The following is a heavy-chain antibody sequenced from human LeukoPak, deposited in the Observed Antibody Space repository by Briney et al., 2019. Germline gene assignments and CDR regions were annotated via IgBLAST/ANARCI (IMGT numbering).Heavy chain of an antibody. Sequence: GGSLRLSCAAPGFTFSTYWMHWVRQAPGKGLEWVSGSGSGGSTYYADSVKGRFTISRDNSKNTLYLQMNSLRAEDTAVYYCAKDFWSGYYPNYWGQGTLVTVSS. CDR3: AKDFWSGYYPNY. D-gene: IGHD3-3*01. CDR2: SGSGGST. CDR1: GFTFSTYW. V-gene: IGHV3-23*01. J-gene: IGHJ4*02.